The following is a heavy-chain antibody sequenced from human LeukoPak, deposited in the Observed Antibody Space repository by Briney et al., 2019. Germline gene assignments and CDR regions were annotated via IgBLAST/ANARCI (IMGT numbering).Heavy chain of an antibody. D-gene: IGHD3-10*01. V-gene: IGHV3-21*01. Sequence: PGGSLRLSCAASGFTFSSYSMNWVRQAPGKGLEWVSSISSSSSYIYYADSVEGRFTISRGNAKNSLYLQMNSLRAEDTAVYYCARDRGLLWFGELLSSYFDYWGQGTLVTVSS. CDR2: ISSSSSYI. J-gene: IGHJ4*02. CDR1: GFTFSSYS. CDR3: ARDRGLLWFGELLSSYFDY.